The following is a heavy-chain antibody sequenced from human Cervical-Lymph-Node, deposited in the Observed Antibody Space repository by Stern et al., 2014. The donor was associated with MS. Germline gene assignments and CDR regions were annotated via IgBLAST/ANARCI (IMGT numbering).Heavy chain of an antibody. V-gene: IGHV7-4-1*02. CDR3: ATFQPWDLVDY. D-gene: IGHD1-26*01. CDR1: GYGFSSYN. J-gene: IGHJ4*02. Sequence: VQLLESGSEVKKPGASVKVSCKASGYGFSSYNMNWVRQAPGQGLEWLGWINTNTGSPKYAQGFTGRFVFSVDTSVSTTYLHISGLKAEDAAVYYCATFQPWDLVDYWGQGTLVTVSS. CDR2: INTNTGSP.